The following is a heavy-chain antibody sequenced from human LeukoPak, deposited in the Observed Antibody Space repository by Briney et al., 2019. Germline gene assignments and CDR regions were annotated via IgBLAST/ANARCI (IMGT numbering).Heavy chain of an antibody. J-gene: IGHJ4*02. V-gene: IGHV1-69*10. CDR1: GCTFSDYV. D-gene: IGHD3-9*01. Sequence: SVKVSCKASGCTFSDYVISWVRQAPGQGLNWMGGISPLLGASKHTQNFHDRVTITADKSTTTAYMELSDLRSEDTAVYYCATYDVLTGFEYWGQGTLVTVSS. CDR3: ATYDVLTGFEY. CDR2: ISPLLGAS.